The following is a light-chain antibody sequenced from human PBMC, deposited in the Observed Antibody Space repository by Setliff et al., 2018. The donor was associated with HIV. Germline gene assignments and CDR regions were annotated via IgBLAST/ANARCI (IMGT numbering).Light chain of an antibody. J-gene: IGLJ1*01. CDR3: SSYTSSSTLV. V-gene: IGLV2-14*03. CDR1: RSDVGEYDY. Sequence: QSVLTQPASVSGSPGQSITISCAGTRSDVGEYDYVSWYQHHPGKAPKLIIYDVSNRPSGVSNRFSGSKSGNTASLTISGLQAEDEADYYCSSYTSSSTLVFGTGTKATVL. CDR2: DVS.